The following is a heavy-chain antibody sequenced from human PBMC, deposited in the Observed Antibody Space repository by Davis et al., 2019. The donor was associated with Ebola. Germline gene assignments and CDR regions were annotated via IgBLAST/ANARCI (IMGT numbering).Heavy chain of an antibody. CDR3: VRGWGRIGMGV. CDR1: GDSVSGSSGA. V-gene: IGHV6-1*01. CDR2: TYYTSKWFN. Sequence: HSQTLSLTCAISGDSVSGSSGAWNWIRQSPSRGLEWLGRTYYTSKWFNHYAESVKSRITINPDTSKNQFSLQLNSVTPEDTAVYYCVRGWGRIGMGVWGEGTTVTVSS. J-gene: IGHJ6*04. D-gene: IGHD1-26*01.